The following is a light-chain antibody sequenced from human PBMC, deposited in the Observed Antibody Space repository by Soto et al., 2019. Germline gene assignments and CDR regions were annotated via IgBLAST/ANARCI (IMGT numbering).Light chain of an antibody. V-gene: IGKV3-20*01. Sequence: EIVLTQSPGTLSLSPGERATLSCRASQSVTSSYLAWYQQKPCQAPMLLSYGASIRATGSPDIFSGSGSETDFTLTISRLEPEDFALYYCQQYGSSAPITFGQGTRLEIK. J-gene: IGKJ5*01. CDR1: QSVTSSY. CDR2: GAS. CDR3: QQYGSSAPIT.